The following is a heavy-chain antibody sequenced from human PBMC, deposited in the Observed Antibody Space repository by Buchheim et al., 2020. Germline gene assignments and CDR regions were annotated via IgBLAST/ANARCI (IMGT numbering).Heavy chain of an antibody. J-gene: IGHJ5*02. Sequence: VQLVESGGGLVQPGGSLRLSYAASGFTFSSYWMSWVRQAPGKGLEWVAVIWYDGSNKYYADSVKGRFTISRDNSKNTLYLQMNSLRAEDTAVYYCARDLVAAAGVNWFDPWGQGTL. CDR1: GFTFSSYW. CDR3: ARDLVAAAGVNWFDP. CDR2: IWYDGSNK. D-gene: IGHD6-13*01. V-gene: IGHV3-33*08.